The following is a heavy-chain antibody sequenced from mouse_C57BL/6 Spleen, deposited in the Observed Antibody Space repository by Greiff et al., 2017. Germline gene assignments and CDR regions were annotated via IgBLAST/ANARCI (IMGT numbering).Heavy chain of an antibody. CDR1: GYTFTSYW. CDR2: IDPSDSYT. D-gene: IGHD1-1*01. J-gene: IGHJ4*01. Sequence: QVQLQQPGAELVMPGASVKLSCKASGYTFTSYWMHWVKQRPGQGLEWIGEIDPSDSYTNYNQKFKGKSTLTVDKSSSTAYMQLSSLTSEDSAVYYCARFGSSPHYYAMDYWGQGTSVTVSS. CDR3: ARFGSSPHYYAMDY. V-gene: IGHV1-69*01.